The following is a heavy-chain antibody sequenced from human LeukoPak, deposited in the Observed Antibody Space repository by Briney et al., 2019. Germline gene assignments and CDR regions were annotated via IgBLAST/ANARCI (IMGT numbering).Heavy chain of an antibody. Sequence: PGGSLRLSCAASGFTFTGFYMSWVRQAPGKGLEWVANINRDGTDTNYMGSVKGRFTISIDNAKNSVYLQMNSLRTEDTAIYYCARSRWPEDFWGRGTLVTVSS. CDR2: INRDGTDT. D-gene: IGHD4-23*01. CDR1: GFTFTGFY. CDR3: ARSRWPEDF. V-gene: IGHV3-7*01. J-gene: IGHJ4*02.